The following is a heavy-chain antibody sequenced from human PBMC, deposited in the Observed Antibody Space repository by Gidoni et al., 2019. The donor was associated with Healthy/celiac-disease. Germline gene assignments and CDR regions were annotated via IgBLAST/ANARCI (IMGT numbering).Heavy chain of an antibody. CDR1: GGSISSYY. J-gene: IGHJ4*02. Sequence: QVQLQESGPGLVKPSETLSLTCTVSGGSISSYYWSWIRQPPGKGLEWIGYIYYSGSTNYNPSLKSRVTISVDTSKNQFSLKLSSVTAADTAVYYCARGVDIVAPFDYWGQGTLVTVSS. D-gene: IGHD5-12*01. CDR3: ARGVDIVAPFDY. CDR2: IYYSGST. V-gene: IGHV4-59*01.